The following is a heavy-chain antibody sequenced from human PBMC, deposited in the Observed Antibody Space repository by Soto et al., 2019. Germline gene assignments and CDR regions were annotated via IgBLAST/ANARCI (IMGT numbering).Heavy chain of an antibody. CDR1: GYTFTNFG. V-gene: IGHV1-18*01. CDR2: ISAYNGNT. Sequence: QVQLVQSGAEVKKPGASVKVSCKASGYTFTNFGISWVRQAPGQGLEWMGWISAYNGNTNYAQKFQGRVTMTTDTSKSTAYMEVRSLSFDNAAVYYCERRGTPIDYWGQGTLVTVSS. J-gene: IGHJ4*02. CDR3: ERRGTPIDY. D-gene: IGHD3-16*01.